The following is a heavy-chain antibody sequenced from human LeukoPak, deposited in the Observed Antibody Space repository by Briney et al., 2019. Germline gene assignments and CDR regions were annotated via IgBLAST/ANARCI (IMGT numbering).Heavy chain of an antibody. CDR2: VSYSGST. J-gene: IGHJ4*02. V-gene: IGHV4-39*07. D-gene: IGHD6-25*01. CDR3: AREGGFYRPLDY. CDR1: VGSISSSSYY. Sequence: SETLSLTCPVSVGSISSSSYYGGWIRQPPGKGLEWIRRVSYSGSTYYNPPLKSRLTMSVDLSENPVSLKLTCVTAADTAVYYCAREGGFYRPLDYSGQGTLVTVSS.